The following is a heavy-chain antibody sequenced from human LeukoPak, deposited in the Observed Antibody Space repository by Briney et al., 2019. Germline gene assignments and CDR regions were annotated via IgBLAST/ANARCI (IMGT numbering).Heavy chain of an antibody. D-gene: IGHD6-13*01. CDR2: INAGNGNT. Sequence: ASVKVSRKASGYTFTSYAMHWVRQAPGQRLEWMGWINAGNGNTKYSQKFQGRVTITRDTSASTAYVELSSLRSEDTAVYYCASPIRSSWYSYWGQGTLVTVSS. CDR3: ASPIRSSWYSY. V-gene: IGHV1-3*01. CDR1: GYTFTSYA. J-gene: IGHJ4*02.